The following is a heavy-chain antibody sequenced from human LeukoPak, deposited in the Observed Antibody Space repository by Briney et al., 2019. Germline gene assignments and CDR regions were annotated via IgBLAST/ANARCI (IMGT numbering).Heavy chain of an antibody. Sequence: GFLRLSCAASGFTFSNAWMNWVCQAPGKGLEWVGRIKSKTDDGTTDYAAPVKGRFTISRDDSKNTLYRQMNSLKTEDTAVYYCTTGRGYSGYDPIDYWGQGTLVTVSS. V-gene: IGHV3-15*07. CDR1: GFTFSNAW. CDR3: TTGRGYSGYDPIDY. J-gene: IGHJ4*02. CDR2: IKSKTDDGTT. D-gene: IGHD5-12*01.